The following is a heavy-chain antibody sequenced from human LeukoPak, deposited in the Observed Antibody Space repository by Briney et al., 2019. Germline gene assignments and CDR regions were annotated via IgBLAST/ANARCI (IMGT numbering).Heavy chain of an antibody. J-gene: IGHJ4*02. V-gene: IGHV3-30-3*01. CDR2: ISYDGSNK. Sequence: GGSLRLSCTASRFTFSTYHWVRQAPGKGLEWVAAISYDGSNKYYADSVKGRFTISRDNSKNTLYLQMNSLRAEDTAVYYCAKADSSSWRYGPGGSFCWGQGTLVTVSS. D-gene: IGHD6-13*01. CDR1: RFTFSTY. CDR3: AKADSSSWRYGPGGSFC.